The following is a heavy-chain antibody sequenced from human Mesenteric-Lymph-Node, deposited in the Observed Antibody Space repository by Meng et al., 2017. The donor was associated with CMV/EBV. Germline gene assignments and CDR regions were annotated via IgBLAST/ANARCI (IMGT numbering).Heavy chain of an antibody. Sequence: GGSLRLSCAASGFTFSNYGMSWVRQAPGKGLEYVSAISGNGDSTYYADSVKGRFTISRDNSKNTLYLQMGSLRAEDMAVYYCTTCLLGAYCFHPYDWGQGTLVTVSS. CDR1: GFTFSNYG. V-gene: IGHV3-64*02. J-gene: IGHJ4*02. CDR2: ISGNGDST. CDR3: TTCLLGAYCFHPYD. D-gene: IGHD2-21*01.